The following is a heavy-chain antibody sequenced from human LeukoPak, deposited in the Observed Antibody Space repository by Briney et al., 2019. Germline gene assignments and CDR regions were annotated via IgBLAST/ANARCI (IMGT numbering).Heavy chain of an antibody. Sequence: GGSLRLSCAASGFTFSSYGMSWVRQAPGKGLEWVSAISGSGGSTYYADSVKGRFTISRDNSKNTLYLQMNSLRAEDTAVYYCAKGRDQLLSLDAFDIWGQGTMVTVSS. CDR1: GFTFSSYG. CDR2: ISGSGGST. V-gene: IGHV3-23*01. D-gene: IGHD2-2*01. CDR3: AKGRDQLLSLDAFDI. J-gene: IGHJ3*02.